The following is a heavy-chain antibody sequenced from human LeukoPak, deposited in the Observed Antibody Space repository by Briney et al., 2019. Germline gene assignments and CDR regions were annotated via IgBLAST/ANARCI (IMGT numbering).Heavy chain of an antibody. Sequence: PSETLSLTCAVSGYSISSGYYWGWIRQPPGKGLEWIGSIYHSGSTYYNPSLKSRVTISVDTSKNQFSLKLSSVTAADTAVYYCASCFWSGYKSSYYYGMDVWGQGTTVTVSS. D-gene: IGHD3-3*01. V-gene: IGHV4-38-2*01. CDR1: GYSISSGYY. J-gene: IGHJ6*02. CDR2: IYHSGST. CDR3: ASCFWSGYKSSYYYGMDV.